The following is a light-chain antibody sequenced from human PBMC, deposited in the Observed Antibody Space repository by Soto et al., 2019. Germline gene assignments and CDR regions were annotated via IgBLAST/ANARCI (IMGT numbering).Light chain of an antibody. CDR3: ASHTASDTWV. V-gene: IGLV2-14*01. CDR2: EVS. CDR1: SSDIGAYNR. J-gene: IGLJ3*02. Sequence: QSALTQAASASGSPGQSIIISCTGTSSDIGAYNRVSWYQQHPGKVPKVMIYEVSNRPSGVSTRFSGSKSGNTAFLTISRLQAEDEADYYCASHTASDTWVFGGGTKVTVL.